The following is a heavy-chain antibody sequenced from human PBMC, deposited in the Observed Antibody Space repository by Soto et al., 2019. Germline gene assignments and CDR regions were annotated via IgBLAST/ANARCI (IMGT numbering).Heavy chain of an antibody. CDR2: IYSGGST. CDR1: GFTVSSNY. D-gene: IGHD2-15*01. J-gene: IGHJ4*02. CDR3: ARDDCGGGSRYDSY. Sequence: EVQLVDTGGGSIQPGGSLRLSCAASGFTVSSNYMSSVRQAPGKGLEGVSVIYSGGSTYYADSVKSRFTSSRDNSQNTLYDQMNRLGGEDTAVYYCARDDCGGGSRYDSYWGQGTLVTVSS. V-gene: IGHV3-53*02.